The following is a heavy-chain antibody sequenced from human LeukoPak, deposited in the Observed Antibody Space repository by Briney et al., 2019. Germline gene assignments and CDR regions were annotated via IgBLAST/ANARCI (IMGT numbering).Heavy chain of an antibody. D-gene: IGHD6-13*01. J-gene: IGHJ3*02. CDR3: ARGPLSSPGRAFDI. V-gene: IGHV4-34*01. CDR2: INLSGST. CDR1: GGSFSGYY. Sequence: KTSETLSLTCAVYGGSFSGYYWSWIRQPPGKGLEWSGEINLSGSTNYNPSLKSRVTISVDTSKNQFSLKLSSVTAADTAVYYCARGPLSSPGRAFDIWGQGTMVTVSS.